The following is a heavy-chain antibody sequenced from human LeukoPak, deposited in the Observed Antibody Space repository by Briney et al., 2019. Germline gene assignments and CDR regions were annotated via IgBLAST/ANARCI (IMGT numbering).Heavy chain of an antibody. V-gene: IGHV4-30-2*01. D-gene: IGHD3-22*01. CDR3: ASSDYYDSTGYYS. CDR2: IYHSGST. Sequence: PSQTLSLTCAVSGGSINGGGYSWSWIRQPPGKGLEWIGYIYHSGSTYYNPSLKSRVTISVDRSKNQFSLKLSSVTAADTAVYYCASSDYYDSTGYYSWGQGTLVTVSS. J-gene: IGHJ4*02. CDR1: GGSINGGGYS.